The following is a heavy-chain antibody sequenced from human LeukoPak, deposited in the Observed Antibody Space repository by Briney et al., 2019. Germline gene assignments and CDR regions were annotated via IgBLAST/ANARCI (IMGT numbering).Heavy chain of an antibody. J-gene: IGHJ6*02. CDR3: ARVRTPYGYYGMDV. V-gene: IGHV4-59*01. CDR2: IYYSGNT. Sequence: PSETLSLTCTVSGGSISSYYWSWIRQPPGKGLEWIGYIYYSGNTNYNPSLKSRVTISVDTSKNQFSLNLSSVTAADTAVYYCARVRTPYGYYGMDVWGQGTTVTVSS. D-gene: IGHD3-10*01. CDR1: GGSISSYY.